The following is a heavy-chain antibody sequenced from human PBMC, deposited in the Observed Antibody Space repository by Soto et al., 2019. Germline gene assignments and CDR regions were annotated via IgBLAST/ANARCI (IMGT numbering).Heavy chain of an antibody. J-gene: IGHJ2*01. V-gene: IGHV3-7*01. D-gene: IGHD6-13*01. CDR2: IKQDGSEK. Sequence: EVQLVESGGGLVQPGGSLRLSCAASGFTFSSYWMSWVRQAPGKGLEWVANIKQDGSEKYYVDSVKGRFTISRDNAKNSLYVQMNSLRAEDPAVYYCAREGIAAAGVYFDLWCRGTLVTVSS. CDR1: GFTFSSYW. CDR3: AREGIAAAGVYFDL.